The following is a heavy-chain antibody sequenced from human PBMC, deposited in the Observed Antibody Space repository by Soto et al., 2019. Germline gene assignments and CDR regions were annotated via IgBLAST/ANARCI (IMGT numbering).Heavy chain of an antibody. CDR2: INHSGST. J-gene: IGHJ6*02. CDR3: ARGGRRSPGMEV. V-gene: IGHV4-34*09. Sequence: SETLSLTCAVYGGSFSGYYWTWIRQPPGTGLEWIGEINHSGSTNYNPSLKSRVTISVDTSKNQFSLKLSSVTAADTAVYYCARGGRRSPGMEVWGQGTTVTVCS. CDR1: GGSFSGYY.